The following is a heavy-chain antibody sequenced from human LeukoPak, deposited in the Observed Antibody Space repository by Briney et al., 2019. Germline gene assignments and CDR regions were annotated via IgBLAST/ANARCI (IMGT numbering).Heavy chain of an antibody. CDR3: ARGRGSGWGFDP. CDR1: GGSFSGYY. Sequence: SETLSLTCAVYGGSFSGYYWSWIRQPPGKGLEWIGEINHSGSTNYNPSLKSRVTIPVDTSKNQFSLKLSSVTAADTAVYYCARGRGSGWGFDPWGQGTLVTVSS. J-gene: IGHJ5*02. CDR2: INHSGST. V-gene: IGHV4-34*01. D-gene: IGHD6-19*01.